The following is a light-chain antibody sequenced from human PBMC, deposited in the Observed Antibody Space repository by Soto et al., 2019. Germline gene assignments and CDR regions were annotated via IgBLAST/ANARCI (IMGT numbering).Light chain of an antibody. CDR2: GAS. J-gene: IGKJ3*01. CDR1: QSISTN. V-gene: IGKV3-15*01. Sequence: EIVMTQSPATLSVSPGERASLSCRASQSISTNLGWYQQKPGQAPRLLIYGASTRATGIPARFSGSGSGTEFTLTISSPQSEDFAVYYCQQYDKWPLTFGPGTKVDIE. CDR3: QQYDKWPLT.